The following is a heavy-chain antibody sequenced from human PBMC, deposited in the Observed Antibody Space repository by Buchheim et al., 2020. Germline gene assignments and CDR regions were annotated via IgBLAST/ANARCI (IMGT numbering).Heavy chain of an antibody. CDR2: IYHSGST. CDR3: ARDRPCSGGSCYSSRWYFDL. J-gene: IGHJ2*01. CDR1: GGSISSSNW. Sequence: QVQLQESGPGLVKPSGTLSLTCAVSGGSISSSNWWSWVRQPPGRGLEWIGEIYHSGSTNYNPSLKSRVTISVAKSKNQFSLKLSSVTAADTAVYYCARDRPCSGGSCYSSRWYFDLWGRGTL. V-gene: IGHV4-4*02. D-gene: IGHD2-15*01.